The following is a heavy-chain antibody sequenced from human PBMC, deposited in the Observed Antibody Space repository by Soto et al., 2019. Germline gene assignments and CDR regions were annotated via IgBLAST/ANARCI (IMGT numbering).Heavy chain of an antibody. CDR2: INHSGST. CDR3: ARGVATAPNY. V-gene: IGHV4-34*01. Sequence: QVQLQQWGAGLLKPSEALSLTCAVYGGSLSGYYWSWIRQPPGKGLEWIGEINHSGSTNYNPSLKSRVTISVDTSKNQFSLKLSSVTAADTAVYYCARGVATAPNYWGQGTLVTVSS. J-gene: IGHJ4*02. D-gene: IGHD5-12*01. CDR1: GGSLSGYY.